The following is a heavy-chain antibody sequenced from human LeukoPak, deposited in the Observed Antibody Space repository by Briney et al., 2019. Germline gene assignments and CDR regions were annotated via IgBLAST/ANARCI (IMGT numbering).Heavy chain of an antibody. CDR2: ISYDGSNK. CDR1: GFTFSSYG. D-gene: IGHD2-15*01. J-gene: IGHJ4*02. V-gene: IGHV3-30*03. CDR3: ARPPMLICSGGYCCFDY. Sequence: GGSLRLSCAASGFTFSSYGMHWVRQAPGKGLEWVAVISYDGSNKYYADSVKGRFTISRDNSKNTLYLQMNSLRAEDTAVYYCARPPMLICSGGYCCFDYWGQGTLVTVSS.